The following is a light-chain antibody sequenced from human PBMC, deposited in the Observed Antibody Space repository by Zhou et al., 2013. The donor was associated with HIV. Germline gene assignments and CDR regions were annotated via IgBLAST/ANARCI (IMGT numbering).Light chain of an antibody. CDR2: DAS. Sequence: EIVMTQSPATLSGSPGERVTVSCRASETVSSNLAWYQQKPGQAPRLLIYDASTRATGIPARFSGSGSETEFTLTISSLESEDFAVYYCQQYSNWPPMYTFGQGTKLEIK. CDR1: ETVSSN. CDR3: QQYSNWPPMYT. V-gene: IGKV3-15*01. J-gene: IGKJ2*01.